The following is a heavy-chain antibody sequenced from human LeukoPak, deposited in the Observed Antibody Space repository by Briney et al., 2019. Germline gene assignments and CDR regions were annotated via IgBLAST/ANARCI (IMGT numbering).Heavy chain of an antibody. CDR1: GFTFSDYY. V-gene: IGHV3-11*05. Sequence: GGSLRLSCAASGFTFSDYYMSWIRQAPGKGLEWVSYISSSSSYTNYADSVKGRFTISRDNAKNSLHLQMNSLRAEDTAVYYCARDSRGIVGAKNGAFDMWGQGTMVTVSS. CDR2: ISSSSSYT. J-gene: IGHJ3*02. CDR3: ARDSRGIVGAKNGAFDM. D-gene: IGHD1-26*01.